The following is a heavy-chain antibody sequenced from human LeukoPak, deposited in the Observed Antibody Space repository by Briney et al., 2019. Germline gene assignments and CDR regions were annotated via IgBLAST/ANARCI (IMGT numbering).Heavy chain of an antibody. D-gene: IGHD3-16*01. Sequence: PGGSLRLSRAASGFTVSSNYMSWVRQAPGQGLEWVSVICSICNTYYADSVKGRFTISRDNSKNTLYHQMNSLRAEDTAVYYCATEMEGGGYLRHFDYWGQGTLVTVSS. J-gene: IGHJ4*02. V-gene: IGHV3-53*01. CDR2: ICSICNT. CDR3: ATEMEGGGYLRHFDY. CDR1: GFTVSSNY.